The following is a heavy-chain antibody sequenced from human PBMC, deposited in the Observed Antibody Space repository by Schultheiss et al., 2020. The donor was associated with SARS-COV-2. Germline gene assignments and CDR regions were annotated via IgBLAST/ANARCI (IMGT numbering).Heavy chain of an antibody. D-gene: IGHD2-2*01. CDR2: INHSGST. CDR1: GGSISSYY. Sequence: SETLSLTCAVYGGSISSYYWSWIRQPPGKGLEWIGEINHSGSTNYNPSLKSRVTISVDTSKNQFSLKLSSVTAADTAVYYCARTPIVVVPAANDYYYYMDVWGKGTTVTVSS. J-gene: IGHJ6*03. V-gene: IGHV4-34*01. CDR3: ARTPIVVVPAANDYYYYMDV.